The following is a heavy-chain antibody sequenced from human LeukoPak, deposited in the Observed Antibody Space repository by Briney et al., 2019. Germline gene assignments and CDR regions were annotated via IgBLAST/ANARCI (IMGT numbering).Heavy chain of an antibody. CDR1: GDSISTINYY. CDR2: IYSSGST. J-gene: IGHJ2*01. D-gene: IGHD3-9*01. Sequence: MTSETLSLTCTVYGDSISTINYYWNWIRQPAGKGLEWIGRIYSSGSTNYNPSLKTRVTITVDTSMNQFALKMTSVTAADAAVYYCARSPPTIFGHFDLWGRGTLVTVSS. V-gene: IGHV4-61*02. CDR3: ARSPPTIFGHFDL.